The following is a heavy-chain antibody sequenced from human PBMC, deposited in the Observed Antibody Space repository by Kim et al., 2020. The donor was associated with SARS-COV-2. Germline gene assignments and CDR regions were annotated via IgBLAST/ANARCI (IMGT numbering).Heavy chain of an antibody. D-gene: IGHD2-2*01. Sequence: SETLSLTCTVSGGSISSGGYYWSWIRQHPGKGLEWIGYIYYSGSTYYNPSLKSRVTISVDTSKNQFSLKLSSVTAADTAVYYCARVSREYQLLYYYYGMDVWGQGTTVTVSS. CDR1: GGSISSGGYY. V-gene: IGHV4-31*03. CDR2: IYYSGST. J-gene: IGHJ6*02. CDR3: ARVSREYQLLYYYYGMDV.